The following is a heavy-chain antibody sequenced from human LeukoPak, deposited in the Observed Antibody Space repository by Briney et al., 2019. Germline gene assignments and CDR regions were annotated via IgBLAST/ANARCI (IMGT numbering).Heavy chain of an antibody. CDR1: GGSFSGYY. CDR2: INHSGST. J-gene: IGHJ4*02. D-gene: IGHD1-26*01. Sequence: PSETLSLTCAVYGGSFSGYYWSWIRQPPGKGLEWIGEINHSGSTNYNPSLKSRVTISVDTSKNQFSLKLSSATAADTAVYYCARGPKRVGADYWGQGTLVTVSS. CDR3: ARGPKRVGADY. V-gene: IGHV4-34*01.